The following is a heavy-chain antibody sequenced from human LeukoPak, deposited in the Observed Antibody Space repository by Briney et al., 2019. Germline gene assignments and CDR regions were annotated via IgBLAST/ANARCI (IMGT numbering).Heavy chain of an antibody. CDR3: AKELVRGVMGYYYMDV. D-gene: IGHD3-10*01. J-gene: IGHJ6*03. Sequence: GGSLRLSCAASGFTFSSYGMHWVRQAPGKGLEWVAFIRYDGSNKYYADSVKGRFTISRDNSKNTLYLQMNSLRAEDTAVYYCAKELVRGVMGYYYMDVWGKGTTVTISS. CDR1: GFTFSSYG. CDR2: IRYDGSNK. V-gene: IGHV3-30*02.